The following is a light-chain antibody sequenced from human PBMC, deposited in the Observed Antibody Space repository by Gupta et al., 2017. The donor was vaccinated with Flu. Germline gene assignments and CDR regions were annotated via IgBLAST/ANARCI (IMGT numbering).Light chain of an antibody. CDR3: GTWDSSLSGWV. V-gene: IGLV1-51*01. CDR1: RSYIGDNC. J-gene: IGLJ3*02. CDR2: DNH. Sequence: IPHSCSRSYIGDNCVPPYQQLPGTAPKLLIYDNHNRPSGNPERFSGSKSGTSATLGITDLQTGDEAAYYCGTWDSSLSGWVFGGGPRLTVL.